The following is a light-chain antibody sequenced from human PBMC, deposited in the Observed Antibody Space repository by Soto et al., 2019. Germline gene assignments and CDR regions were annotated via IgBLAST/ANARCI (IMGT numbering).Light chain of an antibody. V-gene: IGKV4-1*01. CDR2: WES. CDR1: QSVLYSPTNKNY. CDR3: EDSSSFPMT. J-gene: IGKJ3*01. Sequence: DVVMTQSPESLGLSLGERATINCQSSQSVLYSPTNKNYVAWYQQKTGQTPKVXIYWESTRESGVPDRFSGSGSGTDLTLTISSLQSEDVAVYYSEDSSSFPMTFGARSKADI.